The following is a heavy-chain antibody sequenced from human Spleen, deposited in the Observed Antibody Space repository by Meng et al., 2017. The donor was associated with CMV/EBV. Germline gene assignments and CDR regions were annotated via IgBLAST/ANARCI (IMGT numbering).Heavy chain of an antibody. D-gene: IGHD6-13*01. V-gene: IGHV4-4*07. J-gene: IGHJ4*02. CDR1: GGSISSYY. CDR2: IYTSGST. Sequence: QGQLSGAGPGRFKPSEALSLTGTGSGGSISSYYWSWIRQPAGKGLEWIGRIYTSGSTNYNPSLKSRVTMSVDTSKNQFSLKLSSVTAADTAVYYCARAGEAGYSSSWALDYWGQGTLVTVSS. CDR3: ARAGEAGYSSSWALDY.